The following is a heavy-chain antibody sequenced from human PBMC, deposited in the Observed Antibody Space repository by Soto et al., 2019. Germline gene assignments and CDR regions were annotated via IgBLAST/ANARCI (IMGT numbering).Heavy chain of an antibody. D-gene: IGHD2-21*01. V-gene: IGHV3-7*03. Sequence: GGSLRLSCAASGFTFSSYWMSWVRQAPGKGLEWVANIKGDGSDKYYVDSVKGRFTISRDNAGNSLHLQMNSLRADDTAVYYCARQRWGLFDYWGQGTPVTVYS. CDR3: ARQRWGLFDY. CDR1: GFTFSSYW. J-gene: IGHJ4*02. CDR2: IKGDGSDK.